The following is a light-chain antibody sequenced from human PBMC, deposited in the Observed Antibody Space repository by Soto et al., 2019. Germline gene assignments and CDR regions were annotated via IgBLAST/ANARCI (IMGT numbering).Light chain of an antibody. CDR2: GAS. CDR3: QQYFYWPFT. CDR1: QSITSS. Sequence: EIVMTQSPATLSVSPGERAALSCRASQSITSSVAWYQQKPGQAPRLLIYGASSRATDIPARFSGSGSGTEFTLTINSLQSEDFAVYYCQQYFYWPFTFGPGTKVDVK. J-gene: IGKJ3*01. V-gene: IGKV3-15*01.